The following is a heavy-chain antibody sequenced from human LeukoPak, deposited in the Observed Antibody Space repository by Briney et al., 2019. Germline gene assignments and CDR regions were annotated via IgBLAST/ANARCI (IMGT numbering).Heavy chain of an antibody. J-gene: IGHJ4*02. Sequence: GGSLRLSCAASGFTFSSYAMHWVRQAPGKGLEWVAVISYDGSNKYYADSVKGRFTISRDNSKNTLYLQMNSLRAEDTAVYYYAREGPAATQDHWGQGTLVTVSS. D-gene: IGHD2-15*01. V-gene: IGHV3-30-3*01. CDR2: ISYDGSNK. CDR1: GFTFSSYA. CDR3: AREGPAATQDH.